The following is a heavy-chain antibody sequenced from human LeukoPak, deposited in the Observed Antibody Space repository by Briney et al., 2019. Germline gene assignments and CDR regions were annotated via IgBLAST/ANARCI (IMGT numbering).Heavy chain of an antibody. J-gene: IGHJ4*02. V-gene: IGHV3-64D*06. CDR3: VKVGARGYSYEY. CDR2: ISTNGGST. D-gene: IGHD5-12*01. CDR1: GFTFSRYA. Sequence: PGGSLRLSCAASGFTFSRYAMHWVRQAPGKGLEYVSAISTNGGSTYYADSVKGRFTISRDNSKNTLYLQMSSLRAEDTAVYYCVKVGARGYSYEYWGQGTLVTVSS.